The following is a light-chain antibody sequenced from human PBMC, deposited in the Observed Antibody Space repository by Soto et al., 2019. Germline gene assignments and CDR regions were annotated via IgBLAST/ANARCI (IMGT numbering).Light chain of an antibody. J-gene: IGKJ4*01. CDR1: QSVNNDY. Sequence: DIVLTQSPGTLSLSPGERATLSCRASQSVNNDYLAWYQKKPGQAPRLLFYGTSIRATGIPDRFSGSGSGTDITLSISRLEPEDFAVYYCQQYNNWPRATFGGGTKVEIK. CDR2: GTS. V-gene: IGKV3-20*01. CDR3: QQYNNWPRAT.